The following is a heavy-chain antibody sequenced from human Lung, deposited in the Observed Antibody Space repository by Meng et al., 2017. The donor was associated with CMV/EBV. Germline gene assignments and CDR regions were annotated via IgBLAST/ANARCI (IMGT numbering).Heavy chain of an antibody. CDR3: ARFGEVIDY. Sequence: QGQLVQSGAEVKKPGASVKVCCKTSGYTFTGYYTHWVRQAPGQGLEWMGRINPKSGATDYAQKFQGRVTLTRDTSINTAYMELNRLTSDDTAVYYCARFGEVIDYWGQGTRVT. V-gene: IGHV1-2*06. CDR1: GYTFTGYY. CDR2: INPKSGAT. D-gene: IGHD3-10*01. J-gene: IGHJ4*02.